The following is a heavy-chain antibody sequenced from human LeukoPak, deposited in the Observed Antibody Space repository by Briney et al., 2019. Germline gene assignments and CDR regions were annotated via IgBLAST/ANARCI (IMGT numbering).Heavy chain of an antibody. CDR1: GFTFSSYE. Sequence: QSGGSLRLSCAASGFTFSSYEMNWVRQAPGKGLEWLSYISSSGSTIYYADSVKGRFTISRDNAKSSLYLQMNTLRAEDTAVHYCARAGHVITMIVVLDAFDIWGQGTMVTVSS. CDR3: ARAGHVITMIVVLDAFDI. V-gene: IGHV3-48*03. D-gene: IGHD3-22*01. J-gene: IGHJ3*02. CDR2: ISSSGSTI.